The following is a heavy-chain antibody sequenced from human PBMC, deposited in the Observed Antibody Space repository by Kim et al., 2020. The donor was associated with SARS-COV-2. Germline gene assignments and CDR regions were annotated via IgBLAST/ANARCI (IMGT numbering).Heavy chain of an antibody. D-gene: IGHD2-15*01. Sequence: ASVKVSCKASGYTFTSYYMHWVRQAPGQGLEWMGVINPSGGSTSYAQKFQGRVTMTRDTSTSTAYMELSSLRSEDTAVYYCARVLLEDAFDIWGQGTMVTVSS. CDR3: ARVLLEDAFDI. V-gene: IGHV1-46*01. CDR1: GYTFTSYY. CDR2: INPSGGST. J-gene: IGHJ3*02.